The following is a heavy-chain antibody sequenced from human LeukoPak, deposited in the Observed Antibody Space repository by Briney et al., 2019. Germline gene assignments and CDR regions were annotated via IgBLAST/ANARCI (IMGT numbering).Heavy chain of an antibody. CDR1: GGSISSGGYY. CDR2: VYYSGGT. D-gene: IGHD6-13*01. V-gene: IGHV4-31*03. J-gene: IGHJ4*02. Sequence: SETLSLTCTVSGGSISSGGYYWSWIRQHPGMGLEWIGYVYYSGGTYYNPSLKSRVTISVDTSKNQLSLKLSSVTAADTAVYYCARGIAAAGTHYFDYWGQGTLVTVSS. CDR3: ARGIAAAGTHYFDY.